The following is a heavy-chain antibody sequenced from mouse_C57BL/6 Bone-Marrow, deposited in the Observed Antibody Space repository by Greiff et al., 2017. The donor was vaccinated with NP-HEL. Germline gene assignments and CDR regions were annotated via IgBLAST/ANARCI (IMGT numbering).Heavy chain of an antibody. CDR2: IYPRSGNT. Sequence: QVQLQQSGAELARPGASVKLSCKASGYTFTSYGISWVKQRTGQGLEWIGEIYPRSGNTYYNEKFKGKATLTADKSSSTAYMELRSLTSEDSAVYFCARRRDDYDERNYFDYWGQGTTLTVSS. CDR1: GYTFTSYG. D-gene: IGHD2-4*01. V-gene: IGHV1-81*01. CDR3: ARRRDDYDERNYFDY. J-gene: IGHJ2*01.